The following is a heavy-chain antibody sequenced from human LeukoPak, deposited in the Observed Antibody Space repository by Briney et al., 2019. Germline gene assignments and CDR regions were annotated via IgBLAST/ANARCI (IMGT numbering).Heavy chain of an antibody. V-gene: IGHV1-18*01. Sequence: GSVKVSCKDSGYTFTTYSINGVPQGPGQGLEWMGWISPYNGNTDYAQEFQGRVTITTDTPTNTAYMQLRSLNSDDTAVYYCARELAQWQLVHHFGYWGQGTLVTVSS. CDR1: GYTFTTYS. J-gene: IGHJ4*02. CDR2: ISPYNGNT. CDR3: ARELAQWQLVHHFGY. D-gene: IGHD6-6*01.